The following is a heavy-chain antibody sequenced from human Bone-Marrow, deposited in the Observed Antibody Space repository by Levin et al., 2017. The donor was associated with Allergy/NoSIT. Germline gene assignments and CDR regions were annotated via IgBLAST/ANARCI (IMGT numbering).Heavy chain of an antibody. CDR2: ISHDGSKK. J-gene: IGHJ3*02. Sequence: PGGSLRLSCAASGFSFTRHGMHWVRQAPGKGPEWVTVISHDGSKKYYMDSVKDRFTISRDNSKNTLYLQMSSLRAEDTAVYYCAKDKGYYYDDSGLSYAFHIWGQGTLVTVSS. CDR3: AKDKGYYYDDSGLSYAFHI. D-gene: IGHD3-22*01. V-gene: IGHV3-30*18. CDR1: GFSFTRHG.